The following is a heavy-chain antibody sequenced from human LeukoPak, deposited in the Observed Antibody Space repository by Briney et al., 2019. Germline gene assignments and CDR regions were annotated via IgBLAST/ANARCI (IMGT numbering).Heavy chain of an antibody. CDR3: AKDTDSSGYYSGYFDY. CDR2: ISTSSSYI. V-gene: IGHV3-21*04. J-gene: IGHJ4*02. D-gene: IGHD3-22*01. CDR1: GFTFSSYG. Sequence: PGRSLRLSCAASGFTFSSYGMHWVRQAPGKGLEWVSFISTSSSYIYYADSVKGRFTISRDNAKNSLYLQMNSLRVEDTALYYCAKDTDSSGYYSGYFDYWGQGTLVTVPS.